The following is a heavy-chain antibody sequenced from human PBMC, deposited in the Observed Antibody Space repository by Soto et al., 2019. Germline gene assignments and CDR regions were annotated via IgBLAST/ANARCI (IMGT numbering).Heavy chain of an antibody. J-gene: IGHJ4*02. D-gene: IGHD4-17*01. CDR3: AKDDDYGDNGLDY. CDR1: GFTFGRHG. CDR2: MGSDGRCA. V-gene: IGHV3-33*06. Sequence: QGQLVESGGGVVQPGGSLRLSCAASGFTFGRHGMHWVRQAPGKGLEWVAVMGSDGRCASYADSVKGRFTISSDNGENTLYLQMNSLRAEETAVYYCAKDDDYGDNGLDYWGQGTLVTVSS.